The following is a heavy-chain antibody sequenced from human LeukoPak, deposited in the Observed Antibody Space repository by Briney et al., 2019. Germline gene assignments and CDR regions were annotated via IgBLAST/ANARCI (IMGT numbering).Heavy chain of an antibody. Sequence: PGRSLRLSCAASGFTFSSYGMHWVRQAPGKGLEWVAVIWYDGSNKYYADSVKGRFTISRDNSKNTLYLQMNSLRAEDTAVYYCARAISYSSSSGYYYGMDVWGQGTTVTVSS. CDR2: IWYDGSNK. V-gene: IGHV3-33*01. D-gene: IGHD6-13*01. CDR3: ARAISYSSSSGYYYGMDV. J-gene: IGHJ6*02. CDR1: GFTFSSYG.